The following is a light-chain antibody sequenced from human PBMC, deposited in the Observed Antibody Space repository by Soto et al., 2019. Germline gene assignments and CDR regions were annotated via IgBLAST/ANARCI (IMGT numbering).Light chain of an antibody. Sequence: EIVMTQSPVTLSVSPGERATLSCRASQSVRSTYLAWYQQKPGQAPRLLMFRTSTRATGFPARFSASGSGTEFNLTISSLQSEDFAVYYCQQYNNWPRATFGGGTKVEIK. CDR3: QQYNNWPRAT. CDR1: QSVRSTY. V-gene: IGKV3-15*01. J-gene: IGKJ4*01. CDR2: RTS.